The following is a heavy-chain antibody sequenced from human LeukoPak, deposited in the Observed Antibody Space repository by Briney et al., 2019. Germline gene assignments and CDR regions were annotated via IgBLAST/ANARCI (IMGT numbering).Heavy chain of an antibody. CDR3: ARHLRHYYGSGSYMDY. D-gene: IGHD3-10*01. CDR2: IYYSGST. V-gene: IGHV4-39*01. Sequence: ASETLSLTCTVSGGSISSSSYYWGWLRQPPGKGLEWIGSIYYSGSTYYNPSLKSRVTISVDTSKNQFSLKLSSVTAADTAVYYCARHLRHYYGSGSYMDYWGQGTLVTVSS. J-gene: IGHJ4*02. CDR1: GGSISSSSYY.